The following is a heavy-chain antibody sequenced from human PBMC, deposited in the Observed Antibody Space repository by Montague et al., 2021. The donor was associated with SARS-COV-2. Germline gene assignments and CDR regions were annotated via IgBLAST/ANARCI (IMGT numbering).Heavy chain of an antibody. CDR2: ISGGGST. CDR3: AKDLPYSDTSGDETYFDY. V-gene: IGHV3-23*01. J-gene: IGHJ4*02. D-gene: IGHD3-22*01. CDR1: GFTFSNYA. Sequence: SLRLSCAASGFTFSNYAMSWVRQAPGKGLEWVSAISGGGSTYYADSVTGRFTISRDNSKSTLYLQMNSLSAGDTAVYYCAKDLPYSDTSGDETYFDYWGQGTLVTVSS.